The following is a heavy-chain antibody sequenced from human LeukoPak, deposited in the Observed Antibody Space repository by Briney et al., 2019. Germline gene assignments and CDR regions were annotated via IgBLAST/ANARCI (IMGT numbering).Heavy chain of an antibody. Sequence: PGGSLRLSCAASGFTFSSYEMNWVRQAPGKGLEGVSYISSSGSMIYYADSVKGRFTISRDNAKNSLYLRMNSLRAEDTAVYHCARRSYDNSGYYFTGLDYWGQGTLVTVSS. J-gene: IGHJ4*02. CDR1: GFTFSSYE. CDR2: ISSSGSMI. D-gene: IGHD3-22*01. CDR3: ARRSYDNSGYYFTGLDY. V-gene: IGHV3-48*03.